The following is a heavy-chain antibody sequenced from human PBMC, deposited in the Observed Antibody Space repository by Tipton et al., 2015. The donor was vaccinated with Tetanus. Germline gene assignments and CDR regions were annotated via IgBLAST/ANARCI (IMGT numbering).Heavy chain of an antibody. Sequence: TLSLTCSVSGGSISSGDYFWSWIRQLPGKGLECLGNFHHSGSTYYDPSLKSRVTISTDTSKNQFSLRLSSVTAADMAVYYCARMQRYGMDVWGQGTTVTVSS. CDR1: GGSISSGDYF. V-gene: IGHV4-31*03. CDR2: FHHSGST. D-gene: IGHD6-25*01. CDR3: ARMQRYGMDV. J-gene: IGHJ6*02.